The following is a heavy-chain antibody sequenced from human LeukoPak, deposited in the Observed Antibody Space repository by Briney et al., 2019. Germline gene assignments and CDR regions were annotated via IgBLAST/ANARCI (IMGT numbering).Heavy chain of an antibody. V-gene: IGHV1-8*03. D-gene: IGHD3-16*02. CDR1: GYTFTSYD. CDR2: MNPNSGNT. J-gene: IGHJ3*02. CDR3: ASNGWLSYPDAFDI. Sequence: ASVKVSCKASGYTFTSYDINWVRQATGQGLEWMGWMNPNSGNTGYAQKFQGSVTITRNTSISTAYMELSSLRSEDTAVYYCASNGWLSYPDAFDIWGQGTMVTVSS.